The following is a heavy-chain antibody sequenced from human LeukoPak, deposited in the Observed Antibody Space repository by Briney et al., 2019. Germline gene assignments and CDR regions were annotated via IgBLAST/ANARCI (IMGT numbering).Heavy chain of an antibody. V-gene: IGHV3-21*01. CDR2: ISSSSSYI. Sequence: GGSLRLSCAASGFTFSSYSMNWVRQAPGKGLEWVSSISSSSSYIYYADSVKGRFTISRDNAKNSLYLQMNSLRAEDTAVYYCARDRGWSGGRPSDYWGQGTLVTVSS. J-gene: IGHJ4*02. CDR1: GFTFSSYS. CDR3: ARDRGWSGGRPSDY. D-gene: IGHD3-3*01.